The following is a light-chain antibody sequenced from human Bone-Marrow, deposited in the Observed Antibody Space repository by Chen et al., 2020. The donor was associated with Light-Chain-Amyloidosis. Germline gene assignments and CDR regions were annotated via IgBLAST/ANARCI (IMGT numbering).Light chain of an antibody. Sequence: SYELTQPPSVSVSPGQTPRITCSGDALPKKYAYWYQQKPGQAPVLVVHRDTERPSGIAERFSGSSAGATATLTISGVQAEDDADYHCQSADSSGTYEVIFGGGTKLTVL. CDR1: ALPKKY. J-gene: IGLJ2*01. CDR2: RDT. CDR3: QSADSSGTYEVI. V-gene: IGLV3-25*03.